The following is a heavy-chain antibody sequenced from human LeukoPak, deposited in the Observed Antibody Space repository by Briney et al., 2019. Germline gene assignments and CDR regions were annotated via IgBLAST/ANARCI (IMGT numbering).Heavy chain of an antibody. J-gene: IGHJ6*03. Sequence: GGSLRLSCAASGFTFSSYEMNWVRQAPGKGLEWVSYISSSGSTIYYADSVKGRFTISRDNAQNSLYLQMDSLRGEDTALYYCAGGGFGEDYYYYYYMDVWGKGTPVTVSS. V-gene: IGHV3-48*03. CDR1: GFTFSSYE. D-gene: IGHD3-10*01. CDR3: AGGGFGEDYYYYYYMDV. CDR2: ISSSGSTI.